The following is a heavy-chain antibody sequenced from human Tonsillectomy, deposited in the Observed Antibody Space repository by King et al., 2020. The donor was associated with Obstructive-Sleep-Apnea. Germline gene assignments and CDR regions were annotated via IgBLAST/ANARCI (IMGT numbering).Heavy chain of an antibody. Sequence: VQLVESGGGLVQPGGSLRLSCAASGFTFSNNWMAWVRQAPGKGLEWVASIKQNGNEMQYVDYVKGRFTISRDNAKNSLYLQRNSLRAEDTAMYYCARVTSVKRDDTSGYRHFDQWGPGILVTVSS. D-gene: IGHD3-22*01. V-gene: IGHV3-7*03. CDR2: IKQNGNEM. CDR3: ARVTSVKRDDTSGYRHFDQ. J-gene: IGHJ4*02. CDR1: GFTFSNNW.